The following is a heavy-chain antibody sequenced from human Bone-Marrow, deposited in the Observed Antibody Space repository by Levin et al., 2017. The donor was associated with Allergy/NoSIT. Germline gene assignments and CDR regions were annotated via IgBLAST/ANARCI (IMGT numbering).Heavy chain of an antibody. J-gene: IGHJ4*02. D-gene: IGHD3-9*01. CDR2: IKSKTDGGTT. Sequence: GGSLRLSCAASGFTFSNAWMSWVRQAPGKGLEWVGRIKSKTDGGTTDYAAPVKGRFTISRDDSKNTVFLQMNSLKTEDTAVYYCTTTRDYDMLTGYFNYWGQGTLVTVSS. CDR3: TTTRDYDMLTGYFNY. V-gene: IGHV3-15*01. CDR1: GFTFSNAW.